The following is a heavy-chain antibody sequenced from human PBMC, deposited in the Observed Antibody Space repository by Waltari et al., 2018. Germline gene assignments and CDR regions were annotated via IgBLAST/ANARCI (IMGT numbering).Heavy chain of an antibody. CDR3: ARVSPGSHSQPYYYAYMDV. CDR2: IYLSGAT. J-gene: IGHJ6*03. Sequence: QVQLQESDSGLVKPSQTLSLTCSVSGGSINSGGYSWGWLRQSPGKGLEWIGYIYLSGATHYNPSLKGRVTISLDASENDFSLKLTSVAAADTAVYYCARVSPGSHSQPYYYAYMDVWGKGTTVSVSS. V-gene: IGHV4-30-2*06. CDR1: GGSINSGGYS. D-gene: IGHD2-15*01.